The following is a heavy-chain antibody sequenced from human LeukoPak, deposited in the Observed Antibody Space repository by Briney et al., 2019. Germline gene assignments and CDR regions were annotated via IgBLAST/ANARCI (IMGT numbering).Heavy chain of an antibody. Sequence: SETLSLTCAVYGGSFSGYYWSWIRQPPGKGLEWIGETNHSGSNNYNPSLKSRVTISVDKSKKQFSLKLSSVTAADTAVYYCARHRLYCSSTSCPTPNYYYYYMHVWGKGTTVTISS. J-gene: IGHJ6*03. CDR1: GGSFSGYY. V-gene: IGHV4-34*01. CDR3: ARHRLYCSSTSCPTPNYYYYYMHV. D-gene: IGHD2-2*01. CDR2: TNHSGSN.